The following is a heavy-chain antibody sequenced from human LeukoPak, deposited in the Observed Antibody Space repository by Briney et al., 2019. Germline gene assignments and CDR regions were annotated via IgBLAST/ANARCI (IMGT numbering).Heavy chain of an antibody. CDR2: IYHSGST. J-gene: IGHJ3*02. Sequence: SETLSLTCTVSGGSLSSYYWGWVRQPPGKGLEWIGSIYHSGSTYYNPSLKSRVTISVDTSKNQYSLKLSSVTAADTAVYYCARVRLYDFWSGRDAFDIWGQGTMVTVSS. V-gene: IGHV4-38-2*02. D-gene: IGHD3-3*01. CDR1: GGSLSSYY. CDR3: ARVRLYDFWSGRDAFDI.